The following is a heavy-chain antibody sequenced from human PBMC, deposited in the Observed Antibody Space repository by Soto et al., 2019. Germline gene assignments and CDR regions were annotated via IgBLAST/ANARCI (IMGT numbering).Heavy chain of an antibody. D-gene: IGHD6-19*01. Sequence: GRSLRLSCTASGFTFGDYAMSWVRQAPWKGLEWVGFIRSKAYGGTTEYAASVKGRFTISRDDSKSIAYLQMNSLKTEDTAVYYCTRDHSGWCGYYFDYWGQGTLVTVSS. V-gene: IGHV3-49*04. CDR1: GFTFGDYA. J-gene: IGHJ4*02. CDR3: TRDHSGWCGYYFDY. CDR2: IRSKAYGGTT.